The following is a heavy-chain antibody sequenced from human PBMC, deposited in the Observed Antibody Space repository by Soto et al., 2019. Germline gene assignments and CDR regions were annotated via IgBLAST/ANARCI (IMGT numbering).Heavy chain of an antibody. CDR1: GYTFTSYY. D-gene: IGHD3-10*01. Sequence: ASVKVSCKASGYTFTSYYMHWVRQAPGQGLEWMGIINPSGGSTSYAQKFQGRVTMTRDTSTSTVYMELSSLRSEDTAVYYCARVNIGTPYYYYYGMDAWGQGTTVTVSS. CDR3: ARVNIGTPYYYYYGMDA. J-gene: IGHJ6*02. V-gene: IGHV1-46*01. CDR2: INPSGGST.